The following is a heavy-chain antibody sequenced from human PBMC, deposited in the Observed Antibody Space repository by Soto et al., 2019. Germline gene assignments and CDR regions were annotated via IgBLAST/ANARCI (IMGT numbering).Heavy chain of an antibody. V-gene: IGHV3-53*01. D-gene: IGHD1-1*01. Sequence: DVQLVESGGGLIQPGESLRLSCAAFGLTISGKKYVAWVRQAPGKGLEWVSALYDVDGSFYADSVKGRFTTSRDSSKTTVYLQMNDLTPDDTAVYYCATWHEREHAYDVWGQGTTGTVSS. CDR2: LYDVDGS. CDR1: GLTISGKKY. CDR3: ATWHEREHAYDV. J-gene: IGHJ3*01.